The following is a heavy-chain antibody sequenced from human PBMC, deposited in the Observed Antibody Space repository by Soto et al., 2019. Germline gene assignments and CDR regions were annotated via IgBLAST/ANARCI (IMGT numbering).Heavy chain of an antibody. D-gene: IGHD6-13*01. J-gene: IGHJ4*02. Sequence: QLQLQESGPGLVKPSETLSLTCTVSGGSISSSSYYWGWIRQPPGKGLEWIGSIYYSGSTYYNPSLKGRGRVPEGRAKSQCGLERSSVTAAGAAVDYGAGHPGGKHSSSWSPFDYWGQGTMVTVSS. V-gene: IGHV4-39*01. CDR1: GGSISSSSYY. CDR2: IYYSGST. CDR3: AGHPGGKHSSSWSPFDY.